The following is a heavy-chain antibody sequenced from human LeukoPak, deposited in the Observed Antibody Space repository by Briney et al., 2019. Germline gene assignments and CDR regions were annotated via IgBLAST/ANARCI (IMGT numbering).Heavy chain of an antibody. J-gene: IGHJ4*02. D-gene: IGHD3-22*01. CDR1: GGTFSSYA. CDR3: AREWGLESSGYYYAY. CDR2: ITPIFGTA. V-gene: IGHV1-69*13. Sequence: SVKVSCKASGGTFSSYAISWVRQAPGQGLEWMGGITPIFGTANFAQKFQGRVSITADESTSTAFMELSSLRSEDTAVYYCAREWGLESSGYYYAYWGQGTLVTVSS.